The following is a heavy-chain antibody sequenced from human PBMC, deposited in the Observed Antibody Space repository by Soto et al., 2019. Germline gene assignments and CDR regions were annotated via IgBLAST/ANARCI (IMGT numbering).Heavy chain of an antibody. CDR2: INHSGST. CDR1: GGSFSGYY. V-gene: IGHV4-34*01. J-gene: IGHJ3*02. CDR3: ARDQMIVVPSVIGALDI. D-gene: IGHD3-16*02. Sequence: SETLSLTCAVYGGSFSGYYWSWIRQPPGKGLEWIGEINHSGSTNYNPSLKSRVTISVDTSKNQFSLKLSSVTAADTAVYYCARDQMIVVPSVIGALDIWGKGIMVTVSS.